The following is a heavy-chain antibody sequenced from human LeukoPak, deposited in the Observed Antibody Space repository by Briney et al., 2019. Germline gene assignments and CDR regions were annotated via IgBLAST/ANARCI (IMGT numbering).Heavy chain of an antibody. CDR1: GFTFNNYA. CDR2: IGSSSSYI. Sequence: PGGSLRLSCTVSGFTFNNYAMTWVRQAPGKGLEWVSSIGSSSSYIYYADSVKGRFTISRDNAKNSLYLQMNSLRAEDTAVYYCAASTKHTAMVDYWGQGTLVTVSS. D-gene: IGHD5-18*01. CDR3: AASTKHTAMVDY. V-gene: IGHV3-21*01. J-gene: IGHJ4*02.